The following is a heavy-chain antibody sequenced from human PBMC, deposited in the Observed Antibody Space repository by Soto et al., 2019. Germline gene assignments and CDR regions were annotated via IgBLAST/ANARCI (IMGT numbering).Heavy chain of an antibody. D-gene: IGHD5-12*01. Sequence: PSETLSLTCTVSGGFINTFYWSWVRQPAGKGLEWIGRIFSSGSTSFNPSLERRVAMSVDTSKNHFSLNLSSVTAADMAVYYCAREGSYSAYNFAHGIQLWSFDFWGQGALVTVSS. J-gene: IGHJ4*02. CDR1: GGFINTFY. CDR2: IFSSGST. CDR3: AREGSYSAYNFAHGIQLWSFDF. V-gene: IGHV4-4*07.